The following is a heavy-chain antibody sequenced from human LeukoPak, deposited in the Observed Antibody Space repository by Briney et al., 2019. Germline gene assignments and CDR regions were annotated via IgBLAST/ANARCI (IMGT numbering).Heavy chain of an antibody. CDR1: GFTFDNYG. D-gene: IGHD3-3*01. CDR2: INWNGGST. V-gene: IGHV3-20*04. Sequence: AGGSLRLSCAASGFTFDNYGMSWVRQAPGKGLEWISGINWNGGSTGYADSVKGRFTISRDNAKNSLYLQMNSLRAEDTALYYCARSSLFGVVTPPPEYWGQAAMVTLSS. CDR3: ARSSLFGVVTPPPEY. J-gene: IGHJ4*02.